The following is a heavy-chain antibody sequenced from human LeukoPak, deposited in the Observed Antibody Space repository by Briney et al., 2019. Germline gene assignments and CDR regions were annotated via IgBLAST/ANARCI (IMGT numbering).Heavy chain of an antibody. D-gene: IGHD6-19*01. CDR2: IWYDGSNK. Sequence: GGSPRLSCAASGFTFSSYGMHWVRQAPGKGLEWVAVIWYDGSNKYYADSVKGRFTISRDNPKNTLYLQMNSLRAEDTAVYYCARAPVAGTYYFDYWGQGTLVTVSS. J-gene: IGHJ4*02. CDR1: GFTFSSYG. V-gene: IGHV3-33*01. CDR3: ARAPVAGTYYFDY.